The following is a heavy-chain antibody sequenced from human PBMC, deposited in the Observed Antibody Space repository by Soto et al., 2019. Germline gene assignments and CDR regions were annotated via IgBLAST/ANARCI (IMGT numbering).Heavy chain of an antibody. Sequence: QVQLQESGPGLVKPSETLSLTCTVSGGSMRGQHWSWIRQPPGKGLEWIGHHSDSTNYNPSLKSRITISTDTSNNPFSLKLSSVTAADTAVYYCATYAVGAGGRGYWGQGPLVTVSS. CDR1: GGSMRGQH. V-gene: IGHV4-4*08. CDR3: ATYAVGAGGRGY. CDR2: HHSDST. D-gene: IGHD3-16*01. J-gene: IGHJ4*02.